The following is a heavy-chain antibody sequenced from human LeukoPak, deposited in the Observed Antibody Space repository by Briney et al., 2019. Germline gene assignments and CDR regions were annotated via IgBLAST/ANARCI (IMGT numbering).Heavy chain of an antibody. J-gene: IGHJ3*02. CDR3: ARSSSGSYYPPHAFDI. V-gene: IGHV1-46*01. CDR2: INPSGGST. Sequence: ASVKVSCKASGYTFTSYYMHWVRQAPGQGLEWMGIINPSGGSTSYAQKFQGRVTMTRDTSTSTVYTELSSLRSEDTAVYYCARSSSGSYYPPHAFDIWGQGTMVTVSS. D-gene: IGHD3-10*01. CDR1: GYTFTSYY.